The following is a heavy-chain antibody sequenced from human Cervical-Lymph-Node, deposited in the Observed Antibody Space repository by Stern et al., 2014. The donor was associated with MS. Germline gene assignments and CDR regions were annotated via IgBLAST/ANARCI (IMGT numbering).Heavy chain of an antibody. CDR3: ARMMGSGYRHYFDY. CDR2: IDWNEKT. V-gene: IGHV2-70*04. J-gene: IGHJ4*02. CDR1: GFSLITSGTR. D-gene: IGHD3-3*01. Sequence: QVTLKESGPALVKPTQTLTLTCTFSGFSLITSGTRVSWIRQPPGRALEWLARIDWNEKTFYNSSQMTRLTISKDTSKNQVVLTMTNVDPVDTATYYCARMMGSGYRHYFDYWGQGTPVTVSS.